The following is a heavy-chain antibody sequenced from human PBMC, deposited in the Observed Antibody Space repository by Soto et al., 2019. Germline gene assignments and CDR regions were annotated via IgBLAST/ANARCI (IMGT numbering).Heavy chain of an antibody. D-gene: IGHD5-12*01. CDR2: IVPIVGTT. J-gene: IGHJ4*02. CDR1: GGTFSSYA. V-gene: IGHV1-69*12. CDR3: VRVVAIPGYPDH. Sequence: QVQLVQSGAEVRQPASSVKVSCKTSGGTFSSYAISWVRQAPGQGLEWMGGIVPIVGTTTYAQKIQGRVTITADEATSTAYMQLSRLRSEDTAVYYCVRVVAIPGYPDHWGQGTLVTVSS.